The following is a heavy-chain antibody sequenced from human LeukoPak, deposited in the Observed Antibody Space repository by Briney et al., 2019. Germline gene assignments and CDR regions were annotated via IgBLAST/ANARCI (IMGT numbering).Heavy chain of an antibody. CDR1: GFTLSSYW. CDR3: ATLVATTRFDY. D-gene: IGHD5-12*01. Sequence: GGSLRLSCAASGFTLSSYWMSWDRQAPGKGLEWVANIKQDGSEKYYVDSVKGRFTISRDNAKNSLYLQMNSLRAEDTAVYYCATLVATTRFDYWGQGTLATVSS. J-gene: IGHJ4*02. V-gene: IGHV3-7*01. CDR2: IKQDGSEK.